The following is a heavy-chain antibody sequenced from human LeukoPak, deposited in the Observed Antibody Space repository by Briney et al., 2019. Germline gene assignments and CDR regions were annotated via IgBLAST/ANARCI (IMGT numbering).Heavy chain of an antibody. CDR2: INHSGST. CDR1: GGSFSGYY. J-gene: IGHJ6*02. D-gene: IGHD6-13*01. Sequence: SETLSLTCAVYGGSFSGYYWSWIRQPPGKGLEWIGEINHSGSTNYNPSLKSRVTISVDTSKNQFSLKLSSVTAADTAVYYCARDSRRYSSSSSFMDVWGQGTTVTVSS. CDR3: ARDSRRYSSSSSFMDV. V-gene: IGHV4-34*01.